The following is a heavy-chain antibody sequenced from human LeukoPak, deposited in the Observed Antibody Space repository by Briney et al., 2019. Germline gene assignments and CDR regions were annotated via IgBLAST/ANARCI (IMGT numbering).Heavy chain of an antibody. CDR3: ARDPGYCSGGSCYWWTY. V-gene: IGHV4-61*01. J-gene: IGHJ4*02. Sequence: PSETLSLTCTVSGGSVSNSNYYWNWIRQSPGKGLEWIGYIYYSGSTNHNPSLKGRVTISIDKSKNQFSLKPSSVTAADTAVYYCARDPGYCSGGSCYWWTYWGQGTLVTVSS. CDR2: IYYSGST. CDR1: GGSVSNSNYY. D-gene: IGHD2-15*01.